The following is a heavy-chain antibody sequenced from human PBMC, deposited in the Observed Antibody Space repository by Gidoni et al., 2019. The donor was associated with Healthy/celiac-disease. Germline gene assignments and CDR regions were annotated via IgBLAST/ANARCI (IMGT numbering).Heavy chain of an antibody. CDR1: GGTFSSYA. CDR2: IIPICGTA. J-gene: IGHJ4*02. D-gene: IGHD5-12*01. V-gene: IGHV1-69*01. CDR3: ARDSRDGYHEDYFDY. Sequence: QVQLVQSGAEVKKPGSSVTVSCKASGGTFSSYAIRWVRQAPGQGLEWMGGIIPICGTANYAQKFQGRVTITADESTSTAYMELSSLSSEDTAVYYCARDSRDGYHEDYFDYWGQGTLVTVSS.